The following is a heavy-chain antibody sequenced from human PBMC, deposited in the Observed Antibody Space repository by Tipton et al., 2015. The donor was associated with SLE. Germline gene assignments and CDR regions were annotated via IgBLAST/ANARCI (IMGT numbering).Heavy chain of an antibody. J-gene: IGHJ4*02. Sequence: SLRLSCAASGFTFSSYDMHWVRQATGKGLEWVSAIGTAGDTYYPGSVKGRFTISRDNAKNTLYLQMNSLRAEDTAVYYCAKGRDGYRFDYWGQGTLVTASS. CDR2: IGTAGDT. CDR3: AKGRDGYRFDY. CDR1: GFTFSSYD. V-gene: IGHV3-13*01. D-gene: IGHD5-24*01.